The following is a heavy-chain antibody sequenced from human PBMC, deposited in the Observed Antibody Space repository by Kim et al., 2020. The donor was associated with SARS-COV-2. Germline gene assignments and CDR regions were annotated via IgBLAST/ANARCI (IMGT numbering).Heavy chain of an antibody. J-gene: IGHJ5*02. CDR2: IYYSGST. CDR1: GASISGTSNL. CDR3: ARLKYSSSARRVEWFDA. D-gene: IGHD6-6*01. V-gene: IGHV4-39*01. Sequence: SETLSLTCSVSGASISGTSNLWGWIRQPPGKGLEWIGSIYYSGSTYYNPSLKSRVAMSVDTSKNQLSLQLSSVTAADTAVFYCARLKYSSSARRVEWFDAWGQGTLVTVSS.